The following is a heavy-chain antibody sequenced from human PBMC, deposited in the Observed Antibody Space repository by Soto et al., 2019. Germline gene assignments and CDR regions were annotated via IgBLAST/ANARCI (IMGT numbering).Heavy chain of an antibody. CDR3: ARAQGIAGRVAQYYYGMDV. CDR1: GFTFSSYA. J-gene: IGHJ6*02. D-gene: IGHD6-13*01. V-gene: IGHV3-23*01. Sequence: GGSLRLSCAASGFTFSSYAMSWVRQAPGKGLEWVSAISGSGGSTYYADSVKGRFTISRDNSKNTLYLQMNSLRVEDTAVYYCARAQGIAGRVAQYYYGMDVWGQGTTVTVSS. CDR2: ISGSGGST.